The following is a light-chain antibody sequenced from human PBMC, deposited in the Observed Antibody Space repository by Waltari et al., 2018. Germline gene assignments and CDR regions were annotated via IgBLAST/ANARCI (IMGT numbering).Light chain of an antibody. CDR2: EDK. Sequence: NFMLTQPHSVSGSPGETVTISCTRSSGSIDSKYVQWYQQRPGSAPTTVIYEDKQRPFGVTDRFSGSIDSSSNSASLTISGLKTEDEAEYYCQSYDTNNRVFGGGTMLTVL. V-gene: IGLV6-57*04. CDR3: QSYDTNNRV. CDR1: SGSIDSKY. J-gene: IGLJ3*02.